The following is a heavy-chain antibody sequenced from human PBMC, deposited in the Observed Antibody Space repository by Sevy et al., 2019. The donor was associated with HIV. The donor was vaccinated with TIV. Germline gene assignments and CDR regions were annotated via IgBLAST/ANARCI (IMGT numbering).Heavy chain of an antibody. CDR1: GFSFSSYG. D-gene: IGHD1-1*01. V-gene: IGHV3-33*01. CDR3: ARDSGLQVFRY. J-gene: IGHJ4*02. Sequence: GGSLRLSCAVSGFSFSSYGMHWVRQAPGEGLEWVALVWYDGSDKYYADSVKGRFTVSRDNSKNTLYLQMNSLRVEDTAVYFCARDSGLQVFRYWGQGTLVTVSS. CDR2: VWYDGSDK.